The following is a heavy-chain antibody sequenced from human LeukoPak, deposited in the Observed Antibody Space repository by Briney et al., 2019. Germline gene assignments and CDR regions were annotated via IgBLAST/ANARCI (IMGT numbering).Heavy chain of an antibody. CDR2: IKQDESEK. CDR3: ATDFEISSG. V-gene: IGHV3-7*01. D-gene: IGHD6-19*01. CDR1: GFTFSSYS. J-gene: IGHJ4*02. Sequence: PGGSLRLSCAASGFTFSSYSMNWVRQAPGKGLEWVANIKQDESEKYYVDSVKGRFTISRDNAKNSLYLQMNSLRAEDTAVYYCATDFEISSGWGQGTLVTVSS.